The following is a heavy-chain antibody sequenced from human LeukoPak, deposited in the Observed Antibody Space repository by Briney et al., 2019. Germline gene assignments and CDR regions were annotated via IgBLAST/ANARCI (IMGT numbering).Heavy chain of an antibody. CDR2: IFYSGST. J-gene: IGHJ3*02. Sequence: SETLSLTCTVSGGSISSYYWNWIRQPPGKALEWIGNIFYSGSTYYSPSLKSRVTISLDTSRNQFSLKLNSVTAADTAVYYCAKSNGYGLIDIWGQGTMVTVSS. CDR1: GGSISSYY. CDR3: AKSNGYGLIDI. D-gene: IGHD3-22*01. V-gene: IGHV4-59*12.